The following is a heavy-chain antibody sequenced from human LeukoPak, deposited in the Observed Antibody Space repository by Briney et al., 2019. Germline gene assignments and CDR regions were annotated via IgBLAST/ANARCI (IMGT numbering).Heavy chain of an antibody. CDR2: VYYSGRT. Sequence: SENLSLTCTVSGGSINTYYWSWIRQPPGKGLEWIGFVYYSGRTSYNPSLKSRVTISVDTSKSQFSLRLSSVTAADTAMYYCARLGLGDEACWFDPWGQGTLVTVSS. V-gene: IGHV4-59*01. CDR3: ARLGLGDEACWFDP. D-gene: IGHD3-10*01. CDR1: GGSINTYY. J-gene: IGHJ5*02.